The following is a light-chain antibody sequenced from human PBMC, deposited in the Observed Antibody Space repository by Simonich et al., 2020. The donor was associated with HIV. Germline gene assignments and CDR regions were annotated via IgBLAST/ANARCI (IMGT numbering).Light chain of an antibody. CDR2: DAS. CDR3: LQHNSYPST. CDR1: QDTKNS. Sequence: DIQMTQSPSSLSASVGDRVTITCRASQDTKNSLAWVQQKPGKAPKLLLYDASTLQSAVPSRFSGSGSGSDYTLTISSLQPEDFATYYCLQHNSYPSTFGPGTKVDIK. J-gene: IGKJ3*01. V-gene: IGKV1-NL1*01.